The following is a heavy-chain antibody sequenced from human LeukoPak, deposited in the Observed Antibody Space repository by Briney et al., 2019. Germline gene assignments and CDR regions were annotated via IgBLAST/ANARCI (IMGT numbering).Heavy chain of an antibody. Sequence: PGGSLRLSCAASGFIFSNYAMHWVRQAAGKGLEWVAVISYDGNNQYYAESVRGRFTISRDNSKNMVSLQMTNLRTEDTAVYYCAKDMYYYSTNGYNYKWHASDIWGHGTMVTVSS. CDR2: ISYDGNNQ. J-gene: IGHJ3*02. CDR1: GFIFSNYA. CDR3: AKDMYYYSTNGYNYKWHASDI. D-gene: IGHD3-22*01. V-gene: IGHV3-30*04.